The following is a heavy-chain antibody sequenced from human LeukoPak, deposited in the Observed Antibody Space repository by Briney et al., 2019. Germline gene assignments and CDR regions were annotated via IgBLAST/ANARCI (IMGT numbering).Heavy chain of an antibody. D-gene: IGHD7-27*01. Sequence: GGSLRLSRAASGFTFSNYAMNWVRQAPGKGLEWVSGIRVSYETYYADSVKGRFTISRDNSDNTLYLQMSGLRAEDTAVYYCAKGTGDMGYYFDYWGQGTLVTVSS. J-gene: IGHJ4*02. V-gene: IGHV3-23*01. CDR1: GFTFSNYA. CDR2: IRVSYET. CDR3: AKGTGDMGYYFDY.